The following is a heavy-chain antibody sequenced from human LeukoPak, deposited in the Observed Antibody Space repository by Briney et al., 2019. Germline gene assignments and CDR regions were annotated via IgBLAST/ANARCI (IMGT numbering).Heavy chain of an antibody. Sequence: GGSLRLSCAASGFTFSSYGMSWVRRAPGKGLEWVSAISGSGGSTYYADSVKGRFTISRDNSKNTLYLQMNSLRAEDTAVYYCGKGYYGSGSFLDYWGQGTLVTVSS. V-gene: IGHV3-23*01. CDR2: ISGSGGST. CDR3: GKGYYGSGSFLDY. CDR1: GFTFSSYG. J-gene: IGHJ4*02. D-gene: IGHD3-10*01.